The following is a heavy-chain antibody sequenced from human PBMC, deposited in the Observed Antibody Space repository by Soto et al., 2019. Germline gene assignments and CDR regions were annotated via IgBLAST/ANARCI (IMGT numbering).Heavy chain of an antibody. CDR3: ARKGVAFDY. D-gene: IGHD3-3*01. J-gene: IGHJ4*02. Sequence: GGSLRLSCAASGFTFSSYSMNWVRQAPGKGLEWISYISTTSSSIYYADSVKGRFTISRDNAKNSLFLQTNSLRDEDTAVYYCARKGVAFDYWGQGALVTVSS. CDR2: ISTTSSSI. CDR1: GFTFSSYS. V-gene: IGHV3-48*02.